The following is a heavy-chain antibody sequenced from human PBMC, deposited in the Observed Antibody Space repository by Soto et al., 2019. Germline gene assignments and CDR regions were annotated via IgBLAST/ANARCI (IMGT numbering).Heavy chain of an antibody. J-gene: IGHJ4*02. CDR2: VYYTGNT. CDR1: GGSISSGDYH. Sequence: QVQLQESGPGLVKPSQTLSLTCTVSGGSISSGDYHWSWIRQPPGKGLEWIGFVYYTGNTYYNPSPERRVTLAVEPSKNQFSLELCSVTSADTAVYYCARAAFWSGYYTDYWGQGTLVTVSS. V-gene: IGHV4-30-4*08. D-gene: IGHD3-3*01. CDR3: ARAAFWSGYYTDY.